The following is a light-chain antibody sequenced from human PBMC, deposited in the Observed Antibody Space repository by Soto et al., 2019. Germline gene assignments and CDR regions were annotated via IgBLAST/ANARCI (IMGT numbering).Light chain of an antibody. J-gene: IGKJ5*01. CDR3: QQANSFPIT. CDR2: GAS. V-gene: IGKV3-15*01. Sequence: EIMLPQSPATLSVSPGERATLSCRASQSVSSNLAWYQQKPGQAPRLLIYGASTRATGIPARFSGSGSGTDFTLTISSLQPEDFATYYCQQANSFPITFGQGTRLEIK. CDR1: QSVSSN.